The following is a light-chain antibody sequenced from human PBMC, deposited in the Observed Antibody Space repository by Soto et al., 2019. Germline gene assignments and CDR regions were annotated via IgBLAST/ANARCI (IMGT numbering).Light chain of an antibody. CDR1: QSVSSSY. Sequence: EIVLTQSPGTLSLSPGERATVSCRASQSVSSSYLAWYQQKPGQAPRLLIYGASSRATGIPDRFSGSASGTDFTLTISRLEPEDFAVYYCQQYGSSPRTFGQGTKVEIK. CDR3: QQYGSSPRT. V-gene: IGKV3-20*01. J-gene: IGKJ1*01. CDR2: GAS.